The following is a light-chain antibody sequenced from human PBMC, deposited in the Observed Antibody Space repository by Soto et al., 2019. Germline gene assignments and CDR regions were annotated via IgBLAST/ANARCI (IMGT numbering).Light chain of an antibody. CDR3: SSFAPSNTWV. V-gene: IGLV2-8*01. CDR1: SSDVGAYNY. J-gene: IGLJ3*02. Sequence: QSALTQPPSASGSPGQSVTISCTGTSSDVGAYNYVSWYQQHAGKAPKLVIYEVTKRPSGVPDRFSGSKSANTASLTVSGLQAEDEAEYYCSSFAPSNTWVFGGGTKLTVL. CDR2: EVT.